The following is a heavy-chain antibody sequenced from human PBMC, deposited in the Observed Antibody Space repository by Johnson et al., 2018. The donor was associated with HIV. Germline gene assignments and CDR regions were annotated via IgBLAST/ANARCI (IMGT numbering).Heavy chain of an antibody. Sequence: VQLVESGGGLVQPGGSLRLSCTASGFTFRSYAMHWVRQAPGTGLAWVSGISWISGSIGYADSVKGRFTISRDNAKNSLYLQMNSLRAEDTALYYCAKGYDSSGYQGNGAFDIWGQGTMVTVSS. D-gene: IGHD3-22*01. CDR2: ISWISGSI. CDR1: GFTFRSYA. CDR3: AKGYDSSGYQGNGAFDI. V-gene: IGHV3-9*01. J-gene: IGHJ3*02.